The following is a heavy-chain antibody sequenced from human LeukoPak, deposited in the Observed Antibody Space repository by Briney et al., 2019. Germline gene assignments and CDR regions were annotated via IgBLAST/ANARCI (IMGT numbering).Heavy chain of an antibody. Sequence: GGSLRLSCAASGFTFDDYAMYWVGQAPGKGLEWVSGISWNSGSIGYADSVKGRFTISRDNAKNSLYLQMNSLRAEDTALYYCAKEKTRCGGDCYPSRDAFDIWGQGTMVTVSS. CDR1: GFTFDDYA. CDR2: ISWNSGSI. J-gene: IGHJ3*02. CDR3: AKEKTRCGGDCYPSRDAFDI. V-gene: IGHV3-9*01. D-gene: IGHD2-21*02.